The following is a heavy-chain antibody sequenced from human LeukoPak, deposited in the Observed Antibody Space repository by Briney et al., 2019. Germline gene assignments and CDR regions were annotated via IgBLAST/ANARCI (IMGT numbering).Heavy chain of an antibody. Sequence: GGSLRLSCAASGFTFSSSAMGWVRQAPGKGLEWVSSISGSGSGGSTYYADSVKGRFTISRDNSKNTLYLQMNSLRAEDTAVYYCAKGPMIVVVITKSAIDYWGQGTLVAVSS. J-gene: IGHJ4*02. CDR2: ISGSGSGGST. V-gene: IGHV3-23*01. CDR1: GFTFSSSA. CDR3: AKGPMIVVVITKSAIDY. D-gene: IGHD3-22*01.